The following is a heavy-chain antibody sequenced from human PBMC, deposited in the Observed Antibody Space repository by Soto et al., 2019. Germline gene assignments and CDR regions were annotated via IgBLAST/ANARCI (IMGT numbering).Heavy chain of an antibody. D-gene: IGHD3-10*01. CDR1: GFTFSSYW. Sequence: EVQLVESGGGLVQPGGSLRLSCAASGFTFSSYWMSWVRQAPGKGLEWVANIKQDGSEKYYVDSVKGRFTISRDNAKNSLYLQMNSLRAEDTAVYYCARDGYHIGGYYYYYGMDVWGQGTTVTVSS. CDR2: IKQDGSEK. V-gene: IGHV3-7*03. CDR3: ARDGYHIGGYYYYYGMDV. J-gene: IGHJ6*02.